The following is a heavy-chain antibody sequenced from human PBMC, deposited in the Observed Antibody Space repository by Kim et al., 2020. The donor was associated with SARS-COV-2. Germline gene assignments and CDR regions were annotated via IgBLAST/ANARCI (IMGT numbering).Heavy chain of an antibody. CDR3: ARDPDAETMTTVTTYYYGMDV. Sequence: SVKVSCKASGGTFSSYAISWVRQAPGQGLEWMGGIIPIFGTANYAQKFQGRVTITADESTSTAYMELSSLRSEDTAVYYCARDPDAETMTTVTTYYYGMDVWGQGTTVTVSS. V-gene: IGHV1-69*13. CDR1: GGTFSSYA. J-gene: IGHJ6*02. CDR2: IIPIFGTA. D-gene: IGHD4-17*01.